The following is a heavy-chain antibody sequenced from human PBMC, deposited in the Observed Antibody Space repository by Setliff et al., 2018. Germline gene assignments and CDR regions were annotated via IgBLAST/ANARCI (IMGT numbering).Heavy chain of an antibody. V-gene: IGHV3-48*01. CDR2: ISATSANI. D-gene: IGHD6-19*01. Sequence: PGGSLRLSCTASGFTLTNAMNWVRQTPGKGLEWVSYISATSANIQYADSVRGRFTVSRDNARNSLYLQMNSLRGDDTAVYYCASDPSYGSSLYYYMDVWGKGTTVTV. J-gene: IGHJ6*03. CDR1: GFTLTNA. CDR3: ASDPSYGSSLYYYMDV.